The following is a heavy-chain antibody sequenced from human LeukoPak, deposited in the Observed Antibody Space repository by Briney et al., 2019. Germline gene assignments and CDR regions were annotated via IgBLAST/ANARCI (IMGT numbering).Heavy chain of an antibody. CDR3: ARRLATYSSSWDY. V-gene: IGHV4-38-2*01. CDR1: GYSLSSSYY. J-gene: IGHJ4*02. Sequence: SETLSLTCAVSGYSLSSSYYWGGLRQPPGKGLEWIGSIYHSGRTYYKPSLKSRVTISVDTSKNQFSLKLSSVTAADTAVYYCARRLATYSSSWDYWGQGTLVTVSS. D-gene: IGHD6-13*01. CDR2: IYHSGRT.